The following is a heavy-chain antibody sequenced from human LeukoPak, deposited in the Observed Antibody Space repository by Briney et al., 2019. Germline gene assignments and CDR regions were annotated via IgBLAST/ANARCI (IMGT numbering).Heavy chain of an antibody. D-gene: IGHD3-9*01. Sequence: TGGSLRLSCAASGFTFSSYSMSWVRQAPGKGLEWVSSISTSGSYIYYADSLKGRFTISRDNAKNSLYLQMNSLRAEDTAVYYCARGYYDILTAYPGDYWGQGTLVTVSS. CDR3: ARGYYDILTAYPGDY. CDR1: GFTFSSYS. V-gene: IGHV3-21*01. CDR2: ISTSGSYI. J-gene: IGHJ4*02.